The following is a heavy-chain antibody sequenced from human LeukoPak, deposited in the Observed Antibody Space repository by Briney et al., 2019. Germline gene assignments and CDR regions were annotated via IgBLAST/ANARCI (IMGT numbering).Heavy chain of an antibody. D-gene: IGHD3-22*01. V-gene: IGHV4-38-2*02. CDR2: IYYSGST. Sequence: SETLSLTCTVSGYSISSSYYWGWIRQPPGKGLEWIGSIYYSGSTCYNPSLKSRVTISVDTSKNQFSLKLSSVTAADTAVYYCVGLPSNYYDSSGYYLDYWGQGTLVTVSS. CDR1: GYSISSSYY. J-gene: IGHJ4*02. CDR3: VGLPSNYYDSSGYYLDY.